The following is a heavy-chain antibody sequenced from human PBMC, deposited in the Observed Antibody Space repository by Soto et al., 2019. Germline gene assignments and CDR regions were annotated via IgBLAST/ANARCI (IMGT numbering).Heavy chain of an antibody. J-gene: IGHJ4*02. CDR2: TYYRSQWYN. CDR1: GDSVSSNSAA. Sequence: SQTLSLTCAISGDSVSSNSAACNWTRQSPSRGLEWLGRTYYRSQWYNDYAVSVKSRITINPDTSKNQFSLQLNSVTPEDTAVYYCARAAEHSSSSGFDYWGQGTLVTVSS. CDR3: ARAAEHSSSSGFDY. V-gene: IGHV6-1*01. D-gene: IGHD6-6*01.